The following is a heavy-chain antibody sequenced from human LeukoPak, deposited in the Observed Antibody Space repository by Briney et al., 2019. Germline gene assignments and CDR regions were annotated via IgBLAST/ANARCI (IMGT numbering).Heavy chain of an antibody. CDR2: IIPIFGTA. J-gene: IGHJ4*02. D-gene: IGHD5-18*01. CDR3: AREVDTAMVRLLDY. Sequence: GASVKVSCKASGGTFSSYAISWVRQAPGQGLEWMGRIIPIFGTANSAQKFQGRVTITTDESTSTAYMELSSLRSEDTAVYYCAREVDTAMVRLLDYWGQGTLVTVSS. CDR1: GGTFSSYA. V-gene: IGHV1-69*05.